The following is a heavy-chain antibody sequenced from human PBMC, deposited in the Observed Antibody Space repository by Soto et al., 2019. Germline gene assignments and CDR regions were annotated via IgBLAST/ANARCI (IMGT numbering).Heavy chain of an antibody. CDR1: GFTFNSYG. D-gene: IGHD3-10*01. CDR2: IWYDGSNK. V-gene: IGHV3-33*01. J-gene: IGHJ4*02. Sequence: QVQLVESGGGVVQPGRYLRFSCAASGFTFNSYGMHWVRQAPGKGLEWVAVIWYDGSNKYYADSVKGRFTISRDNSKNTLYLQMNSLRAEDTAVYYCARDSEGYGSGSIYFDYWGQETLVTVSS. CDR3: ARDSEGYGSGSIYFDY.